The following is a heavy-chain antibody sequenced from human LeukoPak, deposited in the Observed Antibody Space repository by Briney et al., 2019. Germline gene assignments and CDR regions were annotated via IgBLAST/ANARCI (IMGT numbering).Heavy chain of an antibody. CDR2: IWYDGSNK. D-gene: IGHD1-7*01. CDR3: AKDYWTGTTAAFDI. CDR1: GFTFSSYG. J-gene: IGHJ3*02. V-gene: IGHV3-33*06. Sequence: GSLRLSCAASGFTFSSYGMHWVRQAPGKGLEWVAVIWYDGSNKYYADSVKGRFTIPRDNSKNTLYLQMNSLRAEDTAVYYCAKDYWTGTTAAFDIWGQGTMVTVSS.